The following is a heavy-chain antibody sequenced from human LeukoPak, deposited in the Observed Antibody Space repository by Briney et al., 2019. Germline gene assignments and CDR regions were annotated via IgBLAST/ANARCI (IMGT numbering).Heavy chain of an antibody. CDR3: AKDRNYGDYGWGFDY. V-gene: IGHV3-9*01. J-gene: IGHJ4*02. CDR2: ISWNSGSI. CDR1: GFTFDDYA. Sequence: SGGSLRLSCAASGFTFDDYAMHWVRQAPGKGLEWVSGISWNSGSIGYADSVKGRFTISRDNAKNSLYLQMNSLRAEDTALYYCAKDRNYGDYGWGFDYWGQGTLVTVSS. D-gene: IGHD4-17*01.